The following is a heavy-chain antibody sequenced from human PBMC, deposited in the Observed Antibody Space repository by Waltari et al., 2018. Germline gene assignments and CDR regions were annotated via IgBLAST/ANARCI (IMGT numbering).Heavy chain of an antibody. J-gene: IGHJ3*01. D-gene: IGHD1-26*01. Sequence: QVHLVQSGAEVRKPGSSVRVSCAASGGSFGTYAITWVRQAPGQGLEWMAGIIPIYGTPNYAQKFQGRVTIAADKSTRTAYMELSSLRSDDTAVYYCAKRIVGGPFDVWGQGTVVTVSS. CDR2: IIPIYGTP. V-gene: IGHV1-69*14. CDR1: GGSFGTYA. CDR3: AKRIVGGPFDV.